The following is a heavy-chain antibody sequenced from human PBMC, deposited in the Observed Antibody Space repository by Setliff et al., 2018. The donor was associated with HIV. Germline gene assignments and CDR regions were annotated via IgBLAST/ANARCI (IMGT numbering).Heavy chain of an antibody. CDR1: GFTFDDYD. CDR3: AELVVGFSGSSAYMDV. J-gene: IGHJ6*03. V-gene: IGHV3-20*04. D-gene: IGHD1-26*01. Sequence: GSLRLSCAASGFTFDDYDMTWVRQAPGKGLEWVSGINWNGDNTDYVDSVKGRFTISRDNAKNSLYLQMNSLRAEDTAFYYCAELVVGFSGSSAYMDVWGKGTTVTVSS. CDR2: INWNGDNT.